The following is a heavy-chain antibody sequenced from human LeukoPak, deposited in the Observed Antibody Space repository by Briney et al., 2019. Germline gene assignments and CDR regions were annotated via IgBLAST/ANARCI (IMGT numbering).Heavy chain of an antibody. V-gene: IGHV3-48*02. Sequence: GGSLRLSCAPSGFTFSTYTWNWVRQPPGKGLEWVSSISSSSNTIYYADSVNGRFTISRDNAKNSLYLQMNSLRDEDTAVYYCAGAMVRAYGMDVWGQGTTVTVSS. CDR1: GFTFSTYT. J-gene: IGHJ6*02. CDR3: AGAMVRAYGMDV. D-gene: IGHD3-10*01. CDR2: ISSSSNTI.